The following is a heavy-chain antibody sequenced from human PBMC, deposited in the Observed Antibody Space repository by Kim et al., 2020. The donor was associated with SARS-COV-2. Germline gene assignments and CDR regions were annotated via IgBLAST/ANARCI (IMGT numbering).Heavy chain of an antibody. Sequence: SVKVSCKASGGTFSSYAISWVRQAPGQGLEWMGGIIPIFGTANYAQKFQGRVTITADESTSTAYMELSSLRSEDTAVYYCARELTGTTKGPYFDYWGQGTLVTVSS. D-gene: IGHD1-7*01. CDR3: ARELTGTTKGPYFDY. J-gene: IGHJ4*02. CDR1: GGTFSSYA. V-gene: IGHV1-69*13. CDR2: IIPIFGTA.